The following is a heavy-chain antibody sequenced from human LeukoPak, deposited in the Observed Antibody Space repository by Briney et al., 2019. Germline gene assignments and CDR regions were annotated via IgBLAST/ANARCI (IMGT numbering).Heavy chain of an antibody. D-gene: IGHD2/OR15-2a*01. J-gene: IGHJ4*02. V-gene: IGHV4-61*02. CDR3: ARHFYPLYFDY. Sequence: MSSQTLSLTCTVSGGSISSGSYYWTWIRQPAGKGLEWIGRIFTSGSTNYNPSLKSRVTISVDTSKSQFSLKLSSVTAADTALYYCARHFYPLYFDYWGQGTLVTVSS. CDR2: IFTSGST. CDR1: GGSISSGSYY.